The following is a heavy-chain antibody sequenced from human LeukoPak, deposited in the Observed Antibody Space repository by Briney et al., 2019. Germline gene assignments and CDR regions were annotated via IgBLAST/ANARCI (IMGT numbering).Heavy chain of an antibody. V-gene: IGHV1-69*13. CDR2: IIPIFGTA. CDR3: ARRDLDSAYWYFDL. Sequence: GASVKVSCKASGGTFSSYAISWVRQAPGQGLEWMGGIIPIFGTANYAQKFQGRVTITADESTSTAYMELSSLRSEDTAVYYCARRDLDSAYWYFDLWGRGTLVTVSS. CDR1: GGTFSSYA. J-gene: IGHJ2*01. D-gene: IGHD5-24*01.